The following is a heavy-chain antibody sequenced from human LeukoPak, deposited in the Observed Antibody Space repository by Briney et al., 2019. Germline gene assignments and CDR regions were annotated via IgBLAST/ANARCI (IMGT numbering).Heavy chain of an antibody. D-gene: IGHD2-15*01. Sequence: GGSLRLSCAASGFTFSSYAMNWVRQAPGKGLEWVSGIGASSGSTYYADSVKGRFTISRDNSKNTLYLQMNSLRAEDTAVYYCAKQLGYCSDGSCYFPYWGQGTLVTVSS. J-gene: IGHJ4*02. CDR3: AKQLGYCSDGSCYFPY. CDR1: GFTFSSYA. CDR2: IGASSGST. V-gene: IGHV3-23*01.